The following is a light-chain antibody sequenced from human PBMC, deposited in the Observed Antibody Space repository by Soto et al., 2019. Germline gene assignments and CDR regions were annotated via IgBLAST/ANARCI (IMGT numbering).Light chain of an antibody. Sequence: DIQMTQSPSSLSASVGDRVTITCRASQGIGNFLGWFQQKPGRAPKRLIYAASSLESGVPSRFSGSGSGTELTLTISSLQPEDFATYYCLQHNTYPQTFGQGTKVDVK. J-gene: IGKJ1*01. CDR1: QGIGNF. CDR3: LQHNTYPQT. CDR2: AAS. V-gene: IGKV1-17*01.